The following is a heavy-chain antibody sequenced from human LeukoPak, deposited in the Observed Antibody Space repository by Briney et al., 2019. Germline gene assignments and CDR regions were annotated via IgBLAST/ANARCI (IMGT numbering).Heavy chain of an antibody. J-gene: IGHJ6*03. CDR2: INHSGST. Sequence: SETLSLTCPVYGGSFSGYYWSWIRQPPGKGLEWIGEINHSGSTNYNPSLKSRVTISVDTSKNQFSLKLSSVTAADTAVYYCARYGEYSSSSGLGYYMDVWGKGTTVTVSS. CDR3: ARYGEYSSSSGLGYYMDV. V-gene: IGHV4-34*01. CDR1: GGSFSGYY. D-gene: IGHD6-6*01.